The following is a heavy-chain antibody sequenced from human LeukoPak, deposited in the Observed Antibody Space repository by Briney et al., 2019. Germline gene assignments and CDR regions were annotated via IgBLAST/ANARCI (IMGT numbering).Heavy chain of an antibody. CDR2: ISGSGDLV. CDR1: GFTFSSYE. J-gene: IGHJ1*01. V-gene: IGHV3-48*03. Sequence: GGSLRLSCAASGFTFSSYEMNWVRQAPGKGLEWLAYISGSGDLVHYADSVKGRFTISRDNAKNAVYLQMTSLRAEDTATYSCVQVQFWGQGTLVTVSS. CDR3: VQVQF. D-gene: IGHD4-11*01.